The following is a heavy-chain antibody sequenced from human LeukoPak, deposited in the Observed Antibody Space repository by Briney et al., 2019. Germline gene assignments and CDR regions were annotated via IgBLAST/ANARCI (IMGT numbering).Heavy chain of an antibody. J-gene: IGHJ4*02. CDR3: ASGDSGSFYIAY. CDR2: ISGSGGST. V-gene: IGHV3-23*01. Sequence: PGGSLRLSCAASGFTFSSYAMSWVRQAPGKGLEWVSAISGSGGSTYYADSVKGRFTISRDNSKNTLYLQMNSLRAEDTAVYYCASGDSGSFYIAYWGQGTLVTVSS. D-gene: IGHD3-10*01. CDR1: GFTFSSYA.